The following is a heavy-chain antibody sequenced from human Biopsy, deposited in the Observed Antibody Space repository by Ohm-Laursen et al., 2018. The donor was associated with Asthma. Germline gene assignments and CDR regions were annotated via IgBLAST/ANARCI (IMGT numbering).Heavy chain of an antibody. Sequence: SLRLSCAASGFAVSRDHMFWVRQAPGKGLEWVALISYKGAIKYYADSVKGRFTISRDNSKNTLDLQMNSLSAEDSAVYYCARVDGVVEPATRMGGMDVWGQGTTVTVSS. CDR1: GFAVSRDH. V-gene: IGHV3-30*03. CDR2: ISYKGAIK. D-gene: IGHD2-15*01. J-gene: IGHJ6*02. CDR3: ARVDGVVEPATRMGGMDV.